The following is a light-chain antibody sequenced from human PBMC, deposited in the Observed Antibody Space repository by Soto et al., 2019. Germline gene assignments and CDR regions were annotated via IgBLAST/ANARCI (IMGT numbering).Light chain of an antibody. J-gene: IGLJ2*01. V-gene: IGLV2-14*01. Sequence: QPVLTQPASVSGSPGQSITISCTGTGSDVGTYNYVSWYQQHPGKAPKLMIYDVTNRPSGVSDRFSGSKSGNTASLTISGLQAEDEADYYCSSYTSSSTSVVFGGGTKVTVL. CDR2: DVT. CDR1: GSDVGTYNY. CDR3: SSYTSSSTSVV.